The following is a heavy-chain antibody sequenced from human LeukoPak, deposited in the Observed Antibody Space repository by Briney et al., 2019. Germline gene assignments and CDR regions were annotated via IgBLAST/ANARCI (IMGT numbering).Heavy chain of an antibody. D-gene: IGHD6-19*01. J-gene: IGHJ5*02. CDR2: IRSKANSYAT. CDR3: TTPGSSGWMLRFDP. V-gene: IGHV3-73*01. Sequence: SGGSLRLSCAASGFTFSGSAMHWVRQASGKGLEWVGRIRSKANSYATAYAASVKGRFTISRDDSKNTAYLQMNSLKTEDTAVYYCTTPGSSGWMLRFDPWGQGTLVTVSS. CDR1: GFTFSGSA.